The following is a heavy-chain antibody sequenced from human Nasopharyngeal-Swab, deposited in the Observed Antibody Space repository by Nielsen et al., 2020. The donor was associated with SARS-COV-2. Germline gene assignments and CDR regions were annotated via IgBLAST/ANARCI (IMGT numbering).Heavy chain of an antibody. CDR2: INPNSGGT. V-gene: IGHV1-2*04. Sequence: ASVKVSCKASGYTFTGYYMHWVRQAPGQGLEWMGWINPNSGGTNYAQKFQGWVTMTRDTSISTAYMELSRLRSDGTAVYYCARDQGSNPDYYGMDVWGQGTTVTVSS. J-gene: IGHJ6*02. D-gene: IGHD4-11*01. CDR1: GYTFTGYY. CDR3: ARDQGSNPDYYGMDV.